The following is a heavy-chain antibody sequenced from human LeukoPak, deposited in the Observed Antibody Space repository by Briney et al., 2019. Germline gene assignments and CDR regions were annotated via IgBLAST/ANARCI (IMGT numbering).Heavy chain of an antibody. Sequence: QTGGSLRLSCAASGFTFSSYAMHWVRQAPGKGLEWVAVISYDGSNKYYADSVKGRFTISRDNSKNTLYLQMNSLRAEDTAVYYCARTPHQRSGCDYWGQGTLVTVSS. D-gene: IGHD6-19*01. CDR1: GFTFSSYA. J-gene: IGHJ4*02. V-gene: IGHV3-30*04. CDR2: ISYDGSNK. CDR3: ARTPHQRSGCDY.